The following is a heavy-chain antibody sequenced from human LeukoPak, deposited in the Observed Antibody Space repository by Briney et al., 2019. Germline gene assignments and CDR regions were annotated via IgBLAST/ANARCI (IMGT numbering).Heavy chain of an antibody. D-gene: IGHD3-22*01. CDR1: GGSISSGSYY. J-gene: IGHJ6*02. Sequence: SQTLPLTCTVSGGSISSGSYYWSWIRRPAGKGLEWIGRIYTSGSTNYNPSLESRVTISVDTSKNQFSLKLSSVTAADTAVYYCARDSSGASYYYGLDVWGQGTTVTVSS. CDR3: ARDSSGASYYYGLDV. V-gene: IGHV4-61*02. CDR2: IYTSGST.